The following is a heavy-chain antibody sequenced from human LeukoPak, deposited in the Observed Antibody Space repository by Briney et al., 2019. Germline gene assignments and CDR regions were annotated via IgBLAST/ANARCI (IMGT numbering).Heavy chain of an antibody. D-gene: IGHD5-12*01. CDR2: ISPGGGPT. V-gene: IGHV3-23*01. CDR3: AKDGAWLRFDD. CDR1: GFPFSSHG. J-gene: IGHJ4*02. Sequence: GGSLRLSCAGSGFPFSSHGMNWVRQAPGKGLEWVSGISPGGGPTYYADSVKGRFTISRDTPKNTLYLQMENLRAEDTAVYYCAKDGAWLRFDDWGQGILVTVSS.